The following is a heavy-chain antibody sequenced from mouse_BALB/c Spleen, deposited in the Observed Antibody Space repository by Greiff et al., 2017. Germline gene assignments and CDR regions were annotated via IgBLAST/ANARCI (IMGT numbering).Heavy chain of an antibody. CDR3: ACGYGYDYYAMDY. Sequence: VQLQQSGAELVKPGASVKLSCTASGFNIKDTYMHWVKQRPEQGLEWIGRIDPANGNTKYDPKFQGKATITADTSTNTAYLQLSSLTSEDTAVYYCACGYGYDYYAMDYWGQGTSVTVSS. D-gene: IGHD2-2*01. J-gene: IGHJ4*01. V-gene: IGHV14-3*02. CDR2: IDPANGNT. CDR1: GFNIKDTY.